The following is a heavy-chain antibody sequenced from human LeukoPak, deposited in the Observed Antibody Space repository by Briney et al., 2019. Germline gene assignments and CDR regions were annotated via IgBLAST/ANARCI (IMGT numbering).Heavy chain of an antibody. CDR1: GDSITSSTYY. V-gene: IGHV4-39*07. CDR3: ARAIVNWYAVY. J-gene: IGHJ4*02. D-gene: IGHD1-20*01. Sequence: PSETLSLTCTVSGDSITSSTYYWGWIRQPPGKGLEWIGSMYYSGNTFYNPSLKSRVTISLDTSKNQFSLKLTSVTAADTAVYYCARAIVNWYAVYWGQGTLVTVSS. CDR2: MYYSGNT.